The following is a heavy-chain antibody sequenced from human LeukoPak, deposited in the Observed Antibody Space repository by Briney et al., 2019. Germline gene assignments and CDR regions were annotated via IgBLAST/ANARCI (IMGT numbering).Heavy chain of an antibody. J-gene: IGHJ4*02. CDR3: ARDRGDDYVWGSYRTGGWNDY. Sequence: SETLSLTCAVYGGSFSAYYWSWIRQPPGKGLEWIGDINHSGITNYNPSLKSRVTISVDTSKNQFSLKLSSVTAADTAVYYCARDRGDDYVWGSYRTGGWNDYWGQGTLVTVSS. D-gene: IGHD3-16*02. V-gene: IGHV4-34*01. CDR2: INHSGIT. CDR1: GGSFSAYY.